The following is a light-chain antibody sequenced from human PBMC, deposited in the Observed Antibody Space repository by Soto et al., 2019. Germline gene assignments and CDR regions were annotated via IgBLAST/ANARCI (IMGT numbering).Light chain of an antibody. Sequence: QSVLTQPASVSGSPGQSITISCAGTSNDIGTYNLVSWYQQHPGTAPKFLIYETKKRPSGVSSRFSGSKSGNTASLTISGLQTDDEADYYCCSYALLFGTGTKVTVL. J-gene: IGLJ1*01. CDR2: ETK. V-gene: IGLV2-23*01. CDR1: SNDIGTYNL. CDR3: CSYALL.